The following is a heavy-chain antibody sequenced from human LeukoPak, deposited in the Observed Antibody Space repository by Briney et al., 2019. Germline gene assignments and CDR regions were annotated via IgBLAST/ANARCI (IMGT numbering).Heavy chain of an antibody. J-gene: IGHJ4*02. CDR3: AADGYNLVVRDY. V-gene: IGHV4-39*07. D-gene: IGHD5-24*01. CDR2: IYYSGST. CDR1: GGSISSSSYY. Sequence: PSETLSLTCTVSGGSISSSSYYWGWIRQPPGKGLEWIGSIYYSGSTYYNPSLKSRVTISVDTSKNQFSLKLSSVTAADTAVYYCAADGYNLVVRDYWGQGTLVTVSS.